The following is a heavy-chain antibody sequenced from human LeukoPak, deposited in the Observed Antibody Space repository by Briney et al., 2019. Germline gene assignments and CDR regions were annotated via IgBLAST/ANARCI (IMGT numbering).Heavy chain of an antibody. CDR2: IYYSGST. J-gene: IGHJ3*02. V-gene: IGHV4-59*08. CDR1: GGSISSYY. CDR3: ARAPSITMLRGVRNAFDI. Sequence: SETLSLTCTVSGGSISSYYWSWIRQPPGKGLEWIGYIYYSGSTYYNPSLKSRITISVDTSKNQFSLKLRSVTAADTAVYYCARAPSITMLRGVRNAFDIWGQGTVVTVSS. D-gene: IGHD3-10*01.